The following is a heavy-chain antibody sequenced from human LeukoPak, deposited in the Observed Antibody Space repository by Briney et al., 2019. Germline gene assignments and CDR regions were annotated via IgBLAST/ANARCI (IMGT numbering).Heavy chain of an antibody. CDR3: ARQSYDFWSGTMNYFDY. Sequence: GGSLRLSCAASGFTFSDYYMSWIRQAPGKGLEWVSYISSSGSTIYYADSVKGRFTISRDNAKNSLYLQMNSLRAEDTTVYYCARQSYDFWSGTMNYFDYWGQGTLVTVSS. CDR1: GFTFSDYY. V-gene: IGHV3-11*01. CDR2: ISSSGSTI. J-gene: IGHJ4*02. D-gene: IGHD3-3*01.